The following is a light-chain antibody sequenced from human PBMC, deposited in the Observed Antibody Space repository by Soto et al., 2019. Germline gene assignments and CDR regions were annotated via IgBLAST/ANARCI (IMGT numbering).Light chain of an antibody. CDR3: QTYDKSLGGWV. CDR1: SSNIGAGYH. V-gene: IGLV1-40*01. CDR2: GNT. J-gene: IGLJ3*02. Sequence: QSVLTQPPSVSGAPGQTVTISCPGSSSNIGAGYHVHWYMQLPGKAPKLLIFGNTNRPSGVPDRFSSSRSGSSASLAISGLQAEDEADYYCQTYDKSLGGWVFGGGTKVTVL.